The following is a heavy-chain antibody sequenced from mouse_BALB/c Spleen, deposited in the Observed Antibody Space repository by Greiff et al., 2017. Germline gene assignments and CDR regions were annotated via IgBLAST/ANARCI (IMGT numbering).Heavy chain of an antibody. CDR3: ARSGTDWYYFDY. Sequence: VKLVESGAELAKPGASVKMSCKASGYTFTSYWMHWVKQRPGQGLEWIGYINPSTGYTEYNQKFKDKATLTADKSSSTAYMQLSSLTSEDSAVYYCARSGTDWYYFDYWGQGTTLTVSS. V-gene: IGHV1-7*01. CDR1: GYTFTSYW. J-gene: IGHJ2*01. D-gene: IGHD3-2*02. CDR2: INPSTGYT.